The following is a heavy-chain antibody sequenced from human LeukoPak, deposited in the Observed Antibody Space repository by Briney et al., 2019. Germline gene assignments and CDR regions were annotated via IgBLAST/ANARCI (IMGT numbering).Heavy chain of an antibody. V-gene: IGHV3-53*01. J-gene: IGHJ4*02. CDR3: ARAAYCGGDCYPMPHFDY. D-gene: IGHD2-21*01. CDR1: GFTVSSNY. Sequence: GGSLRLSCAASGFTVSSNYMSWVRQAPGKGLEWVSVIYSGGSTYYADSVKGRFTISRDNSKNTLYLQMNSLRAEDSAVYYCARAAYCGGDCYPMPHFDYWGQGTLVTVSS. CDR2: IYSGGST.